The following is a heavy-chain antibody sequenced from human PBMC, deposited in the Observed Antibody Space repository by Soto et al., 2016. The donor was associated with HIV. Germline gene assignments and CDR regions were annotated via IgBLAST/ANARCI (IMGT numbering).Heavy chain of an antibody. CDR2: IVYSGAA. CDR3: ARVTGDRDLMTALNTNYYIDV. V-gene: IGHV4-59*01. D-gene: IGHD2-21*02. CDR1: GNSIRNYY. Sequence: QVQLQESGPGLVKPSETLSLRCNVSGNSIRNYYWSWIRQAPGKGLQWIGNIVYSGAAIYTSSLKSRVAFSIDTSENSFSLKLKSVTAADTAIYYCARVTGDRDLMTALNTNYYIDVWGKGATVTISS. J-gene: IGHJ6*03.